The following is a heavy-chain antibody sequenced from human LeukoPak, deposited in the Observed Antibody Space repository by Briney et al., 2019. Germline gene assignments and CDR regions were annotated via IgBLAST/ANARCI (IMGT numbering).Heavy chain of an antibody. V-gene: IGHV3-30*03. J-gene: IGHJ4*02. CDR3: ARGGLRSY. CDR1: GFTFSSYG. Sequence: GGSLRLSCAASGFTFSSYGMHWVRQAPGKGLEWVAVISYDGSNKYYADSVKGRFTISRDNSMNTLYLQMNSLRAEDTAVYYCARGGLRSYWGQGTLVTVSS. CDR2: ISYDGSNK. D-gene: IGHD4-17*01.